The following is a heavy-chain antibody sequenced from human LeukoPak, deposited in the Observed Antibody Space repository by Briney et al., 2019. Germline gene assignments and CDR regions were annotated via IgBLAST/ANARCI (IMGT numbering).Heavy chain of an antibody. J-gene: IGHJ5*02. D-gene: IGHD1-20*01. V-gene: IGHV4-39*01. CDR1: GGSISSSTYY. CDR3: ARHQYNWNLNWFDP. CDR2: IYYSGTT. Sequence: PSETLSLTCTVSGGSISSSTYYWGWIRQPPGMGLEWIGNIYYSGTTYYNPSLKSRVTISLDTSKNQVSLKLSSVTAADTAVYYCARHQYNWNLNWFDPWGQGTLVTVSS.